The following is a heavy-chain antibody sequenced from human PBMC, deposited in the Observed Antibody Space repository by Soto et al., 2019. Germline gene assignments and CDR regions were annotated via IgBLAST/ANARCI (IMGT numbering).Heavy chain of an antibody. CDR3: ATEMGATQGPFDN. V-gene: IGHV3-23*01. D-gene: IGHD1-26*01. CDR1: VFPFGANA. Sequence: GGSLRLSCVVSVFPFGANAMSWVRQAPGKGLEWVSGLSNTGRRTSYADSVRGRFNISRDNSENTVYLQMNSLRVGDTAVYYCATEMGATQGPFDNWGQGTLVTVSS. CDR2: LSNTGRRT. J-gene: IGHJ4*02.